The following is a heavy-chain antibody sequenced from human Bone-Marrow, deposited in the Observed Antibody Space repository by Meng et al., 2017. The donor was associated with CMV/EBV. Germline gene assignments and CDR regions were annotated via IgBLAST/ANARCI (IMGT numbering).Heavy chain of an antibody. J-gene: IGHJ6*02. CDR1: GFHVRSNY. D-gene: IGHD3-3*01. CDR3: ARDISDLFWSGSLYYYYGMDV. CDR2: IYSGGIHSDGDT. Sequence: GESLKISCAASGFHVRSNYMAWVRQAPGKGLEWVSVIYSGGIHSDGDTYHTDSVKGRFTISRDNSKNTLYLQMNSLRAEDTAVYYCARDISDLFWSGSLYYYYGMDVWGQGPTVTVSS. V-gene: IGHV3-66*02.